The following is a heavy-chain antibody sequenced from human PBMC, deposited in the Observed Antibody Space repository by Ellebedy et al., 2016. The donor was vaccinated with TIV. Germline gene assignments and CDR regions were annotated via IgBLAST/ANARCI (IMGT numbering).Heavy chain of an antibody. V-gene: IGHV3-23*01. CDR1: GFTFSNYA. CDR2: ITGSCGTT. CDR3: AKSPSARSFYYFDY. J-gene: IGHJ4*02. D-gene: IGHD6-6*01. Sequence: GESLKISXAASGFTFSNYAMTWVRQAPGKVLEWVSAITGSCGTTYYADSVKGRFTISRDNSTNTLYLQLNSLRAEDTAVYYCAKSPSARSFYYFDYWGQGTLVTVSS.